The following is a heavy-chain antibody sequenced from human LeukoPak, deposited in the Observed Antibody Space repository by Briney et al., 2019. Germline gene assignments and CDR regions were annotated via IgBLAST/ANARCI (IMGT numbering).Heavy chain of an antibody. J-gene: IGHJ4*02. Sequence: GGSLRLSCAASGFTFSSYAMSWVRQAPGKGLEWVSAISGSGDSTYYGDSVKGRFTISRDNSKNTLYLQMNSLRAEDTAVYYCDYGGKFAYWGQGTLVTVSS. CDR3: DYGGKFAY. D-gene: IGHD4-23*01. CDR2: ISGSGDST. CDR1: GFTFSSYA. V-gene: IGHV3-23*01.